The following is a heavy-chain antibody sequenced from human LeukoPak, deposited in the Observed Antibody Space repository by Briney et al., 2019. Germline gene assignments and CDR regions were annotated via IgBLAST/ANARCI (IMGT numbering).Heavy chain of an antibody. J-gene: IGHJ6*02. Sequence: TPQTLSLTCTVSGGSISSGGYYWSWIRQHPGKGLEWIGYIYYSGSTYYNPSLKSRVTISVDTSKNQFSLKLSSVTAADTAVYYCARHSTTVTVLSLNYYYGMDVWGQGTTVTVSS. V-gene: IGHV4-31*03. CDR1: GGSISSGGYY. CDR3: ARHSTTVTVLSLNYYYGMDV. D-gene: IGHD4-17*01. CDR2: IYYSGST.